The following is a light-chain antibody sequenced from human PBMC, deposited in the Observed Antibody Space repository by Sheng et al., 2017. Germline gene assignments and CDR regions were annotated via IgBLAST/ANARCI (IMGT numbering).Light chain of an antibody. CDR1: QSVSSH. V-gene: IGKV3-11*01. CDR2: DAS. J-gene: IGKJ4*01. Sequence: EIVLTQSPATLSLSPGERAALSCTASQSVSSHLAWYQQKPGQAPRLLIYDASSRATGIPARFSGSGSGSDFTLTISSLEPEDFAVYYCQQRNSWPPTFGGGTKVEIK. CDR3: QQRNSWPPT.